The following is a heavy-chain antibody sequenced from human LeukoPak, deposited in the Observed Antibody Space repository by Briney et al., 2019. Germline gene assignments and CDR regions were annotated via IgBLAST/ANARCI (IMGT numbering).Heavy chain of an antibody. D-gene: IGHD3-10*01. J-gene: IGHJ4*02. Sequence: PSETLSLTCTVSGGSVTSRAYYWSWIRQPPGKGLEWIGYIYHSGTTYYNPALKSRVTMSVDGSKNQFSLKLSSVTAADTAVYYCARGRPMVRGVAYFDYWGQGTLVTVSS. CDR1: GGSVTSRAYY. V-gene: IGHV4-30-2*01. CDR3: ARGRPMVRGVAYFDY. CDR2: IYHSGTT.